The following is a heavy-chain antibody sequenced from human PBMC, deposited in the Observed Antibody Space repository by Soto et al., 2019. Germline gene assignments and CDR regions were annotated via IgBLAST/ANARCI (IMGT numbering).Heavy chain of an antibody. D-gene: IGHD3-10*01. CDR2: VYSGGAT. CDR3: ARVPGRL. CDR1: GFSVSRNY. J-gene: IGHJ4*02. Sequence: QLVETGGGLIQPGTSLTLSCAASGFSVSRNYMTWVRQAPGKGLEWVSFVYSGGATFYADSVKGRFILSRDDSQNIMYLQMNTLRAEDTAVYYCARVPGRLWGRGTLVTVAS. V-gene: IGHV3-53*02.